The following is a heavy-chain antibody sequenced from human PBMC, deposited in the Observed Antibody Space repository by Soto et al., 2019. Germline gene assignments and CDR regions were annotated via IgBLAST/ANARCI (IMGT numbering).Heavy chain of an antibody. CDR3: ARGRAAGHYYYYYGLDV. Sequence: PSETLSLTCAVSGGSISSSNWWSWVRQPPGKGLEWIGEIYHSGSTNYNPSLKSRVTISVDKSKNQFSMKLSSVTAADTAVYYCARGRAAGHYYYYYGLDVWGQGTTVT. CDR2: IYHSGST. V-gene: IGHV4-4*02. J-gene: IGHJ6*02. D-gene: IGHD6-13*01. CDR1: GGSISSSNW.